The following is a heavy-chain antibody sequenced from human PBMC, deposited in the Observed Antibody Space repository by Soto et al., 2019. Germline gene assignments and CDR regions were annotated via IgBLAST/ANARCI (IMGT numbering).Heavy chain of an antibody. CDR3: AKVLYGVVTYFDS. V-gene: IGHV3-23*01. CDR1: GFTFSSYG. Sequence: ESGGGLVQPGGSLRLSCASSGFTFSSYGMTWVRRPPGTGLEWVSAISGSGAATYYADSVQGRFTISRDNSNNTLYLQMNSLRAEDTAVYSCAKVLYGVVTYFDSWGQGTLVTVSS. D-gene: IGHD3-3*01. J-gene: IGHJ4*02. CDR2: ISGSGAAT.